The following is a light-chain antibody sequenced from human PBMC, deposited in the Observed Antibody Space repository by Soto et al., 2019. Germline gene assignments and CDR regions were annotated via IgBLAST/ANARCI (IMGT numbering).Light chain of an antibody. CDR3: QQYSSYSAWT. CDR2: DAS. V-gene: IGKV1-5*01. CDR1: QSINKW. Sequence: DIQRTQSPSSLSGSIGDRVTITCGASQSINKWLAWHQQKPGKAPKLLIYDASRLQSGVPPRFSGSGSGTEFTLTIRSLQPDDIATYYCQQYSSYSAWTFGEGTKVDI. J-gene: IGKJ1*01.